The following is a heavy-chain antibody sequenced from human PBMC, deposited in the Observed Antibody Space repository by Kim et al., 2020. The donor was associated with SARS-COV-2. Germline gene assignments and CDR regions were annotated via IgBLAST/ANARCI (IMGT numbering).Heavy chain of an antibody. Sequence: GGSLRLSCAAFGFTFATYPMIWVRQAPGKGLEWVSGLSGSGASTYYADSVKGRFTISRDNSKNTLFLQMNSLRGEDTAVYYCAKGSGAVAGRMVWGQGTLVTVSS. CDR1: GFTFATYP. D-gene: IGHD6-19*01. CDR3: AKGSGAVAGRMV. J-gene: IGHJ4*02. V-gene: IGHV3-23*01. CDR2: LSGSGAST.